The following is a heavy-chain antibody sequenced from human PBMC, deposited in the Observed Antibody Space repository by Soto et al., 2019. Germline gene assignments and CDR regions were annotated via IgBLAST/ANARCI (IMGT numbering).Heavy chain of an antibody. V-gene: IGHV1-8*01. Sequence: GASVKVSFKASGYTFTSYDINWLRQATGQGLEWMGWMNPNSGNTGYAQKFQGRVTMTRNTSISTAYMELSSLRSEDTAVYYCARGRGSSGWSSYYYYYGMDVWGQGTTVTVSS. CDR3: ARGRGSSGWSSYYYYYGMDV. D-gene: IGHD6-19*01. J-gene: IGHJ6*02. CDR2: MNPNSGNT. CDR1: GYTFTSYD.